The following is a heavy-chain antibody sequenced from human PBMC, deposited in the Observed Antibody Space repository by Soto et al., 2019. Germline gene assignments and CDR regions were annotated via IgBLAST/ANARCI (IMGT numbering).Heavy chain of an antibody. CDR2: IYQSGST. J-gene: IGHJ6*02. CDR3: ARAFYDFWTSYHYGMDV. CDR1: GVSIRSEGYS. D-gene: IGHD3-3*01. Sequence: QLQLQESGSGLVKPSQTLSLTCAVSGVSIRSEGYSWSWIRQTPGKGLEWIGFIYQSGSTYYNPSLKSRGTMSVDRSKNQFSLKLTSVTAADTAVYYCARAFYDFWTSYHYGMDVWGQGTTVTVSS. V-gene: IGHV4-30-2*01.